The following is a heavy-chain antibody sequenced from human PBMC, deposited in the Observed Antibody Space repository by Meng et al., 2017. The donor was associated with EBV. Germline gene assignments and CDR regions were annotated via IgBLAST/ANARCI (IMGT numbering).Heavy chain of an antibody. J-gene: IGHJ4*02. Sequence: VGAWGGLLPPGGSLKLPCVGSGYCFSGSGMHWGHEPSGKGLEWVGRIRSKAKTYATAYAVSVKGRFTISRDDSKNTAYLQMNSLKTEDTAVYYCTRMSSPLDYWGQGTLVTVSS. V-gene: IGHV3-73*01. CDR3: TRMSSPLDY. CDR1: GYCFSGSG. D-gene: IGHD2-2*01. CDR2: IRSKAKTYAT.